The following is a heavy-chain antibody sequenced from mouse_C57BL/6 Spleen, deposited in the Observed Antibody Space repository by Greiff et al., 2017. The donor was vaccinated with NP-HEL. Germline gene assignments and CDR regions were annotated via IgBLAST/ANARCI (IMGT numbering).Heavy chain of an antibody. J-gene: IGHJ1*03. CDR3: ARSLWLRLYFDV. CDR1: GFTFSSYG. CDR2: ISSGGSYT. D-gene: IGHD2-2*01. V-gene: IGHV5-6*01. Sequence: EVKLVESGGDLVKPGGSLKLSCAASGFTFSSYGMSWVRQTPDKRLEWVATISSGGSYTYYPDSVKGRFTIPRDNAKNTLYLQMSSLKSEDTAMYYCARSLWLRLYFDVWGTATTVTVSS.